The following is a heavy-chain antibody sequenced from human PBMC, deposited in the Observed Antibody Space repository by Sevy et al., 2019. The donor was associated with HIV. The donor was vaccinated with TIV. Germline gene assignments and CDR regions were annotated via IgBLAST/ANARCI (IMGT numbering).Heavy chain of an antibody. V-gene: IGHV3-30*04. D-gene: IGHD1-26*01. Sequence: GGSLRLSCAASGFTFSSYVMHWVRQAPGKGLEWVALIWDDGSDKYYADSVKGRFTISRDNSKNMLHLQMNSLRPEDTAVYYCARDLVGATSDWGQGTLVTVSS. CDR3: ARDLVGATSD. CDR1: GFTFSSYV. CDR2: IWDDGSDK. J-gene: IGHJ4*02.